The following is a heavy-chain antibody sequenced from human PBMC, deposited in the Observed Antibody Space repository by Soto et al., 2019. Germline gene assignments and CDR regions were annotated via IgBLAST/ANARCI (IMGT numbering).Heavy chain of an antibody. CDR2: INSNSGGT. V-gene: IGHV1-2*02. CDR1: GYTFTGYY. D-gene: IGHD2-2*01. J-gene: IGHJ5*02. CDR3: ARDGLPLAAAILYHWFDP. Sequence: ASLKVSCKASGYTFTGYYMHWVRQAPGQGLEWMGWINSNSGGTNYAQKFQGRVTMTRDTSISTAYMELSRLRSDDTAVYYCARDGLPLAAAILYHWFDPWGQGTLVTVSS.